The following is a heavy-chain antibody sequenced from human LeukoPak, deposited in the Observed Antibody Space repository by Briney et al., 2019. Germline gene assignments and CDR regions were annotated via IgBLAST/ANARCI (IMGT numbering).Heavy chain of an antibody. CDR3: ARGSSWPYYFDY. D-gene: IGHD6-13*01. V-gene: IGHV1-3*01. CDR1: GYTFTSYA. CDR2: INAANGNT. Sequence: ASVKVSCKASGYTFTSYAMHWVRQAPGQRLEWMGWINAANGNTKYSQKFQGRVTISSDTSASTAYMELSSLRSEDTAVYYCARGSSWPYYFDYWGQGTLVTVSS. J-gene: IGHJ4*02.